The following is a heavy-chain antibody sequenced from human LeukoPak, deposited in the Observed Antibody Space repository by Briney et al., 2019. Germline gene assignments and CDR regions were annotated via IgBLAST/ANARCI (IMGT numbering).Heavy chain of an antibody. CDR3: ARELLWFGEPYNWFDP. D-gene: IGHD3-10*01. Sequence: ASVKVSCKASGYTFTGYYMHWVRQAPGQGLEWMGWINPNSGGINYAQKFQGRVTMTRDTSISTAYMELSRLRSDDTAVYYCARELLWFGEPYNWFDPWGQGTLVTVSS. CDR1: GYTFTGYY. V-gene: IGHV1-2*02. J-gene: IGHJ5*02. CDR2: INPNSGGI.